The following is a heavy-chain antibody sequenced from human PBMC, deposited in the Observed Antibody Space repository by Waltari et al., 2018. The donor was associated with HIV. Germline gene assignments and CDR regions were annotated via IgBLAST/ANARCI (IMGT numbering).Heavy chain of an antibody. CDR1: GGSISSNY. CDR3: AREASPKSEYYYYGMDV. CDR2: ISYSGST. Sequence: QVQLQESGPGLVKPSETLSLTCTVSGGSISSNYWSWIRQPPGKGLEWIGYISYSGSTNYSPSLKSRVTISVDTSKNQFSLRLSSVTAADTAVYYCAREASPKSEYYYYGMDVWGQGTTVTVSS. J-gene: IGHJ6*02. V-gene: IGHV4-59*01.